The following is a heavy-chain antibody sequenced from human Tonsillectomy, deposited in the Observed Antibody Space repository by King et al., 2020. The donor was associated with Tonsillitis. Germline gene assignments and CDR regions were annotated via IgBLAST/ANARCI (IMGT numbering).Heavy chain of an antibody. J-gene: IGHJ3*02. CDR3: ARSSCSSTSCYTGDAFDI. CDR1: GYTFTGYY. Sequence: VQLVESGAEVKKPGASVKVSCKASGYTFTGYYMHWVRQAPGQGLEWMGCINPNSGGTNYAQKFQGRVTMTRDTSISSAYMELSRLRSDDTAVYYCARSSCSSTSCYTGDAFDIWGQGTMVTVSS. CDR2: INPNSGGT. V-gene: IGHV1-2*02. D-gene: IGHD2-2*02.